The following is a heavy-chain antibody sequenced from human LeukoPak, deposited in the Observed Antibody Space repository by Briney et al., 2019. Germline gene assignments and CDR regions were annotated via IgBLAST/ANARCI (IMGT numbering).Heavy chain of an antibody. Sequence: SETLFLTCTVSGGSISSYYWSWIRQPPGKGLEWIGYIYYSGSTNYNPSLKSRVTISVDTSKNQFSLKLSSVTAADTAVYYCARISQRGYSHGYYAFDIWGQGTMVTVSS. J-gene: IGHJ3*02. D-gene: IGHD5-18*01. V-gene: IGHV4-59*08. CDR1: GGSISSYY. CDR3: ARISQRGYSHGYYAFDI. CDR2: IYYSGST.